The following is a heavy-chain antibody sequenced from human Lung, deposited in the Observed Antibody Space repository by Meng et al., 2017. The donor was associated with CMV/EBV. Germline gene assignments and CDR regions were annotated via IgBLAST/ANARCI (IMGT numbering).Heavy chain of an antibody. CDR2: IKQDGNGK. CDR3: ARHVRYRFDY. CDR1: GFTFTNYW. V-gene: IGHV3-7*01. Sequence: GESLKISCAASGFTFTNYWMTWVRQAPGKGLEWVANIKQDGNGKLYVDSVRGRFTISRDNAENLVFLQMNSLRPDDTAVYYCARHVRYRFDYWRKGALVTVSS. J-gene: IGHJ4*02. D-gene: IGHD4-11*01.